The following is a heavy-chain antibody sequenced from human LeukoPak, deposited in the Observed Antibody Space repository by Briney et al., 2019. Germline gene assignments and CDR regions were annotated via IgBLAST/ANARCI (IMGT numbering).Heavy chain of an antibody. Sequence: GGSLRLSCAASGFTFSSYSMNWVRQAPGKGLEWVSAISGSGGDTYHADSVKGRFAISRDNSKNTLFLQMNSLRAEDTAVYYCAKYDSFDHYYDSSGRFDCWGQGTLVTVSS. CDR1: GFTFSSYS. J-gene: IGHJ4*02. CDR2: ISGSGGDT. V-gene: IGHV3-23*01. CDR3: AKYDSFDHYYDSSGRFDC. D-gene: IGHD3-22*01.